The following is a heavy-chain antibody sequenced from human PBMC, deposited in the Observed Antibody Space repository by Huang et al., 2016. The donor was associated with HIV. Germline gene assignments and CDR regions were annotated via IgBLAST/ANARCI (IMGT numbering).Heavy chain of an antibody. CDR3: ARDTTTVAGLDF. V-gene: IGHV3-30*14. J-gene: IGHJ4*02. CDR2: RSLDGRNK. D-gene: IGHD6-19*01. Sequence: QVQLVASGGGVVQPGRSLRLSGAVSGFTFRDHPMHWVRQAPGKGLEWVAVRSLDGRNKFYADCVRGRFTISRDKSKNILYLQLNSLTPADTSIYYCARDTTTVAGLDFWGQGALVTVSS. CDR1: GFTFRDHP.